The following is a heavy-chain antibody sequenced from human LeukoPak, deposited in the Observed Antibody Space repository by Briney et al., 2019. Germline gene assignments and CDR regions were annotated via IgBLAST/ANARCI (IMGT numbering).Heavy chain of an antibody. CDR3: ARDLWPDLLDY. J-gene: IGHJ4*02. CDR1: GFTFSSYN. D-gene: IGHD2-21*01. CDR2: ISDSSTTI. Sequence: GGSLRLSCAASGFTFSSYNMNWVRQAPGKGLEWVSYISDSSTTIYYADSVKGRFTISRDSAKNSLYLQMNSLRAEDTAVYYCARDLWPDLLDYWGQGTLVTVSS. V-gene: IGHV3-48*01.